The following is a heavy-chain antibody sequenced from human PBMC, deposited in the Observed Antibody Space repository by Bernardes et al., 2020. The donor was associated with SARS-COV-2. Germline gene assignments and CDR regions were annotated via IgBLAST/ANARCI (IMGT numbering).Heavy chain of an antibody. Sequence: SLRLSCAASGFTFSAYWMHWVRQVPGLGLVWVSRIDFDGSITHYADSVKGRFTISRDNAKNTFYLQMNSLRAEDTAIYYCAKDRGAGSRAFDVWGQGSMVTVSS. J-gene: IGHJ3*01. D-gene: IGHD1-26*01. CDR3: AKDRGAGSRAFDV. CDR2: IDFDGSIT. V-gene: IGHV3-74*01. CDR1: GFTFSAYW.